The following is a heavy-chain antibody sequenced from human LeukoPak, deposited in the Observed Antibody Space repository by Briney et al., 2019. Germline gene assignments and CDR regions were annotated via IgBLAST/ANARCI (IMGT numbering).Heavy chain of an antibody. CDR3: ARSAGIADSYYYYGMDV. J-gene: IGHJ6*02. D-gene: IGHD6-13*01. Sequence: ASVKVSCEASGYTFTSYDINWVRQATGQGLEWTGWMDPNSGNTGYAQKFQGRVTMTRNTSISTAYMELSSLRSEDTAVYYCARSAGIADSYYYYGMDVWGQGTTVTVSS. V-gene: IGHV1-8*01. CDR1: GYTFTSYD. CDR2: MDPNSGNT.